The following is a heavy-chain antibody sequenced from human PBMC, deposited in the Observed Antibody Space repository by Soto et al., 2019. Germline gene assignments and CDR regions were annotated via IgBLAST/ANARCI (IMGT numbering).Heavy chain of an antibody. J-gene: IGHJ5*02. CDR1: GFTFSSYA. V-gene: IGHV3-23*01. D-gene: IGHD3-10*01. CDR3: AKEGVYYYGSGSYPTLGWFDP. Sequence: GGSLRLSCAASGFTFSSYAMSWVRQAPGKGLEWVSAISGSGGSTYYADSVKGRFTISRDNSKNTLYLQMNSLRAEDTAVYYCAKEGVYYYGSGSYPTLGWFDPWGQGTLVTVSS. CDR2: ISGSGGST.